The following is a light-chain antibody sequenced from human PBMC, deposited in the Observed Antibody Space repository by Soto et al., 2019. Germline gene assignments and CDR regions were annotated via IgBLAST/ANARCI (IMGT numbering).Light chain of an antibody. CDR1: SSDVGGYTY. V-gene: IGLV2-14*01. Sequence: QSALTQPASVSGSPGQSITISCTGTSSDVGGYTYVSWYQQHPGKAPKLMIYEVSNRPSGVSNRFAGSKSGNTASLTISGLQAEDDADYYCSSYTSSSIDHVFGTGTKLTVL. CDR2: EVS. J-gene: IGLJ1*01. CDR3: SSYTSSSIDHV.